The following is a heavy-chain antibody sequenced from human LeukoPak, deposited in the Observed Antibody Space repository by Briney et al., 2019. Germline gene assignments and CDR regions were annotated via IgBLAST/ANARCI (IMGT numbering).Heavy chain of an antibody. V-gene: IGHV3-30-3*01. CDR1: GFTFDNFA. CDR2: ISYDGSTK. Sequence: GWSLRLSCAASGFTFDNFALHWVRQAPGKGVEGVALISYDGSTKLYEDSVKGRFTVSRDNSENTVYLEMKSLRLEDTGVYYCARGPLSGYDDYWGQGILFAVSS. J-gene: IGHJ4*02. CDR3: ARGPLSGYDDY. D-gene: IGHD5-12*01.